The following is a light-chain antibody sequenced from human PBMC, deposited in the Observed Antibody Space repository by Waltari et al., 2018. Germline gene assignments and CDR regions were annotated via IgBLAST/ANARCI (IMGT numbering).Light chain of an antibody. CDR1: QIIGSR. CDR3: HQIASLPRT. V-gene: IGKV6D-21*02. CDR2: YAS. J-gene: IGKJ1*01. Sequence: EIVLTQSPDFQSVAPKEKVTITCRASQIIGSRLHWYQQKPDQSPKLLIKYASQSISGVPSTFSSSGSGTDFTLTINSLEAEDVAVYYCHQIASLPRTFCPGTKVEIK.